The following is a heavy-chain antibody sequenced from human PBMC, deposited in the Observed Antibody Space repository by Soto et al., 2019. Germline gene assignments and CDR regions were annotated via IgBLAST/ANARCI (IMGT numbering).Heavy chain of an antibody. CDR2: MYNTGST. Sequence: QVQLQESGPGLVKPSETLSLTCTVSGGTISRYYWSWIRQPPGKGLEWIGYMYNTGSTVYNPSFNSRGTIAVDTSKNQSSLMLNSVTAADTAVYYCARDLWGYCGTDCYPLDVWGQGTTVTVAS. V-gene: IGHV4-59*01. J-gene: IGHJ6*02. CDR3: ARDLWGYCGTDCYPLDV. CDR1: GGTISRYY. D-gene: IGHD2-21*02.